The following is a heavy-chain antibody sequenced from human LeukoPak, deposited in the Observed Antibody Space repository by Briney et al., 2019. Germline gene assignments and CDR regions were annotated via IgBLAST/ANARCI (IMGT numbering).Heavy chain of an antibody. CDR1: GGTFSSFA. CDR2: IIPIFGTA. J-gene: IGHJ3*02. Sequence: GASVKVSCKASGGTFSSFAISWVRQAPGQGLEWMGGIIPIFGTANYAQKFQGRVTITADESTSTAYMELSSLRSEDTAVYYCARDPQIYDAFDIWGQGTMVTVSS. V-gene: IGHV1-69*13. CDR3: ARDPQIYDAFDI.